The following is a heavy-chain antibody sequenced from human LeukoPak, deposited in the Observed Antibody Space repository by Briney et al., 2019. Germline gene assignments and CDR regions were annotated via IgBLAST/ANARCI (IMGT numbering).Heavy chain of an antibody. D-gene: IGHD3-22*01. Sequence: SVKVSCKASGRTLSNYAINWVRQAPGQGLEWVGRINTAVGTADYAQKFQGRVTGNADKSTTTAYMEVTSLRSEDTAVYYCAFYYYESRGYYLDYFEYWGQGTLVTVSS. CDR1: GRTLSNYA. V-gene: IGHV1-69*04. J-gene: IGHJ4*02. CDR3: AFYYYESRGYYLDYFEY. CDR2: INTAVGTA.